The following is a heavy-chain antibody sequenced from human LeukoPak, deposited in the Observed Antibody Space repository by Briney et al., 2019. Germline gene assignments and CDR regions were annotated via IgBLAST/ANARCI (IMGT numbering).Heavy chain of an antibody. CDR2: INHSGST. V-gene: IGHV4-34*01. Sequence: SETLSLTCAVYGGSFSGYYWSWIRQPPGKGLEWIGEINHSGSTNYNPSLKSRVTISVDTSKYQFSLKLSSVTAADTAVYYCARRSYYDFWSGYYSHYFDYWGQGTLVTVSS. CDR3: ARRSYYDFWSGYYSHYFDY. CDR1: GGSFSGYY. J-gene: IGHJ4*02. D-gene: IGHD3-3*01.